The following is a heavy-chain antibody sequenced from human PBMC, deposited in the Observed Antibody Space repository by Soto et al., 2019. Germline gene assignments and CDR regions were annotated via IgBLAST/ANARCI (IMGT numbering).Heavy chain of an antibody. CDR1: GGSFSGYY. CDR2: INHSGST. J-gene: IGHJ1*01. CDR3: ARGLSRTMVRPYAEYFQH. Sequence: SETLSLTCAVYGGSFSGYYWSWIRQPPGKGLEWIGEINHSGSTNYNPSLKSRVTISVDTSKNQFSLKLSSVTAADTAVYYCARGLSRTMVRPYAEYFQHWGQGTLVTVSS. D-gene: IGHD3-10*01. V-gene: IGHV4-34*01.